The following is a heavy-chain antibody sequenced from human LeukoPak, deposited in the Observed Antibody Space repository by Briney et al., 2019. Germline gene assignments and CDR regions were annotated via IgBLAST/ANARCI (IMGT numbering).Heavy chain of an antibody. Sequence: GASVKVSCKASGYTFTSYGISWVRQAPGQGLEWMGWISAYNGNTNYAQKPQGRVTMTTDTSTSTAYMELRSLRSDDTAVYYCARGPYCSGGTCYSQFLDHWGQGTLVTVSS. CDR2: ISAYNGNT. CDR3: ARGPYCSGGTCYSQFLDH. D-gene: IGHD2-15*01. V-gene: IGHV1-18*01. CDR1: GYTFTSYG. J-gene: IGHJ4*02.